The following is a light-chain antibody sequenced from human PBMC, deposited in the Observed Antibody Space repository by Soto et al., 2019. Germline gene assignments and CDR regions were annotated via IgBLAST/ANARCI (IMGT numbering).Light chain of an antibody. J-gene: IGKJ4*01. CDR1: QSISSY. V-gene: IGKV1-39*01. Sequence: DIQMTQSPSSLSASIGDRVTITCRASQSISSYLNWYQQKPGKAPKLLIYAASRLQSGVPSRFSGSGSGTDFTLTSSSLQPADFATYYCQQSYSTPFTFGGGTKVEIK. CDR3: QQSYSTPFT. CDR2: AAS.